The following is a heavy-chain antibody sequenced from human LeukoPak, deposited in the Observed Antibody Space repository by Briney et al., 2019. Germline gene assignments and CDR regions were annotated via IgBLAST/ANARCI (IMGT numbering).Heavy chain of an antibody. CDR2: ISSSSSYI. CDR3: ARDVNISGWYGDY. Sequence: PGGSLRLSCAASGFTFSSYSMNWVRQAPGKGLEWVSSISSSSSYIYYADSVKGRFTISRDNAKNSLYLQMNSLRAEDTAVYYCARDVNISGWYGDYWGQGTLVTVSS. J-gene: IGHJ4*02. D-gene: IGHD6-19*01. V-gene: IGHV3-21*01. CDR1: GFTFSSYS.